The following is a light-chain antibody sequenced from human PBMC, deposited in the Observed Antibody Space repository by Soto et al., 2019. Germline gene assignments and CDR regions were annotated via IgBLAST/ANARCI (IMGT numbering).Light chain of an antibody. J-gene: IGKJ5*01. V-gene: IGKV1-13*02. CDR3: QQFNSYLTA. CDR2: DAS. CDR1: QGISSA. Sequence: AIQLTQSPSSLSASVGDRVTITCRASQGISSALAWYQQKPGKAPKLLIYDASSLESGVPSRFSGSGSGTEFTLPISSLRPEDFATYNCQQFNSYLTALGQGTRLEI.